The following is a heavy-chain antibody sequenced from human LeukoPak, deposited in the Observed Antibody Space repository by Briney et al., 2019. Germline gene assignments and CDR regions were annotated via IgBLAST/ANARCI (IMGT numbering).Heavy chain of an antibody. CDR1: GGSISSGGYY. CDR3: ARYDGSPANYLDY. D-gene: IGHD1-26*01. J-gene: IGHJ4*02. Sequence: SQTLSLTCTVSGGSISSGGYYWSWIRQHPGKGLEWIGYIYYSGSTYYNPSLKSRVTISVDTSKNQFSLKLSSVTAADTAIYYCARYDGSPANYLDYWGQGNLVTVSS. V-gene: IGHV4-31*03. CDR2: IYYSGST.